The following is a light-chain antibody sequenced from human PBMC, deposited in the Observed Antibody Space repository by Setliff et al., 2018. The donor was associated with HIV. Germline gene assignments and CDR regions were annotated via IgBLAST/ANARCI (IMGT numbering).Light chain of an antibody. J-gene: IGLJ1*01. Sequence: QSALAQPASVSGSPGQSITISCTGSSSDIGSFNLVSWYQQHPGKAPKVVIYEVSNRPSGVSNRFSGSKSGNTASLTISGLQPDDEGDYFCSSYAGSRAFDVFGTGTKVTLL. CDR1: SSDIGSFNL. CDR3: SSYAGSRAFDV. CDR2: EVS. V-gene: IGLV2-23*02.